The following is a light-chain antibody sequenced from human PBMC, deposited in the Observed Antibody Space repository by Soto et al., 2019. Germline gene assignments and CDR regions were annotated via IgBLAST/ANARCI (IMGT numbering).Light chain of an antibody. CDR1: SSDIGGYKY. CDR2: DVS. J-gene: IGLJ1*01. CDR3: RSYTGGSTYV. Sequence: QSVLTPPASVSGSPGQSITISCTGTSSDIGGYKYVSWYQLHPGKAPKLMIYDVSNRPSGVSNRFSGSKSGNTATLTISWLQGEDEAEYYCRSYTGGSTYVFGTGTKVTVL. V-gene: IGLV2-14*01.